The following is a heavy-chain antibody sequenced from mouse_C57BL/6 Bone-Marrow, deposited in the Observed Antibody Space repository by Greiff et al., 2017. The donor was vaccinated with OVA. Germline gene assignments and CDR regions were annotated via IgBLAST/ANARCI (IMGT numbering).Heavy chain of an antibody. Sequence: VQLQQSGAELARPGASVKMSCKASGYTFTSYTMHWVKQRPGQGLEWIGYINPSSGYTKYNQKFKDKATLTADKSSSTAYMQLSSLTSEDSAVYYCARWATVVSFYYFDYWGQGTTLTVSS. CDR2: INPSSGYT. D-gene: IGHD1-1*01. J-gene: IGHJ2*01. V-gene: IGHV1-4*01. CDR3: ARWATVVSFYYFDY. CDR1: GYTFTSYT.